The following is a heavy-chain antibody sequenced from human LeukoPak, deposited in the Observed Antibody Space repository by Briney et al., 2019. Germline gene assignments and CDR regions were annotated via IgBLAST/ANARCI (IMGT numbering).Heavy chain of an antibody. CDR3: ARDRQSCSSSSCLVDS. CDR2: ISAYNGNT. J-gene: IGHJ4*02. Sequence: ASVNVSCKASGYTFTSYGISWVRQAPGQGLEWMGWISAYNGNTNYAQNLQGRVTMTTDTSTSTAYMELRSLISDDTAMYYCARDRQSCSSSSCLVDSWGQGTLVTVSS. CDR1: GYTFTSYG. D-gene: IGHD2-2*01. V-gene: IGHV1-18*01.